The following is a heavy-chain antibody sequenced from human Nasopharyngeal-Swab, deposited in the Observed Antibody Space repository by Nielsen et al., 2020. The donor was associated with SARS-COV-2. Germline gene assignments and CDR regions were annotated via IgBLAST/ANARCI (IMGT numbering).Heavy chain of an antibody. CDR2: INPNSGGT. V-gene: IGHV1-2*02. J-gene: IGHJ5*02. D-gene: IGHD1-26*01. CDR3: ATGTVVGATGWFDP. Sequence: WVRQAPGQGLEWMGWINPNSGGTNYAQKFQGRVTMTEDTSTDTAYMELSSLRSEDTAVYYCATGTVVGATGWFDPWGQGTLVTVSS.